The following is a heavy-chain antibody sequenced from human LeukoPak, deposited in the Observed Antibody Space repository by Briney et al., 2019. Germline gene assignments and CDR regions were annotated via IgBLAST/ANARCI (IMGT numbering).Heavy chain of an antibody. CDR3: ARGGYSYALDY. D-gene: IGHD5-18*01. V-gene: IGHV4-30-2*01. Sequence: SETLSLTCAVSGGSISSGGYSWSWIRQPPGKGLEWIGYIYHSGSTYYNPSLKSRVTISVDRSKNQFSLQLSSVTAADTAVYYCARGGYSYALDYWGQGTLVTVSS. CDR1: GGSISSGGYS. J-gene: IGHJ4*02. CDR2: IYHSGST.